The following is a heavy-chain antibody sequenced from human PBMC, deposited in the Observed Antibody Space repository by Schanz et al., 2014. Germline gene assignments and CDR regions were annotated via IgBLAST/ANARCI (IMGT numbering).Heavy chain of an antibody. Sequence: QVQLQESGPGLVKPSQTLSLTCAVYGGSFSGYYWTWIRQPPGKGLEWIGEIHHSGSTNYNPSLKSRVPISMDTSKTQFSLKLSSVTAADTAVYYCARDRGYDFSFDPWGQGTLVTVAS. V-gene: IGHV4-34*09. D-gene: IGHD3-3*01. CDR1: GGSFSGYY. J-gene: IGHJ5*02. CDR3: ARDRGYDFSFDP. CDR2: IHHSGST.